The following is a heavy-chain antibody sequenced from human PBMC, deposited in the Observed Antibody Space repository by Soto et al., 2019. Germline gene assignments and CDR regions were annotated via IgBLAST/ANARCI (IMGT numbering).Heavy chain of an antibody. D-gene: IGHD3-16*01. J-gene: IGHJ5*02. CDR3: ARDDYKDGGNNWFDP. V-gene: IGHV4-4*07. CDR2: IYTKERT. Sequence: PSESLSLTCTVSGGSGTNYYWSWIRQPAGKGLEWIGRIYTKERTNYNLSFRNRVTMSVDTFKNQFSLKLDAVTAADTAVYYCARDDYKDGGNNWFDPWGQGTLVTVSS. CDR1: GGSGTNYY.